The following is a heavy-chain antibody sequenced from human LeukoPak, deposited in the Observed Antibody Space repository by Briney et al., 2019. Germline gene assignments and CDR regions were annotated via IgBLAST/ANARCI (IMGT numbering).Heavy chain of an antibody. D-gene: IGHD6-19*01. Sequence: ASVKVSCKASGYTFTGYYMHWVRQAPGQGLEGMGWINPNTGDTKYAQRFQGSVTMTRDMSISTAYMELSRLRSDDTAVFYCARQYSSGWYFDYWGQGTLVTVSS. CDR3: ARQYSSGWYFDY. CDR2: INPNTGDT. V-gene: IGHV1-2*02. CDR1: GYTFTGYY. J-gene: IGHJ4*02.